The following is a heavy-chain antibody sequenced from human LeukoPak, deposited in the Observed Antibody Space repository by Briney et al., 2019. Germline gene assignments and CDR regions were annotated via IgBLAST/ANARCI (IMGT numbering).Heavy chain of an antibody. CDR3: ARGLTRTTVTTAGVGY. V-gene: IGHV4-34*01. D-gene: IGHD4-17*01. CDR1: GGSFSGYY. CDR2: INHSGST. Sequence: SETLSLTCAVYGGSFSGYYWSWTRQPPGKGLEWIGEINHSGSTNYNPSLKSRVTISVDTSKNQFSLKLSSVTAADTAVYYCARGLTRTTVTTAGVGYWGQGTLVTVSS. J-gene: IGHJ4*02.